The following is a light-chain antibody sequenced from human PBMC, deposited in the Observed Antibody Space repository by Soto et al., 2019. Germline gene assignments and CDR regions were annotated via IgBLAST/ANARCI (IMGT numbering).Light chain of an antibody. CDR1: SGHSNYD. CDR3: QTWGV. J-gene: IGLJ1*01. Sequence: QPVLTQSPSASASLGASVKLTCTLSSGHSNYDIAWHQQQPEKGPRYLMRVNSDSSHRKGDGIPDRFSGSSSGAERYLTISSLQSEDDADYYCQTWGVFGTGTKLTVL. CDR2: VNSDSSH. V-gene: IGLV4-69*01.